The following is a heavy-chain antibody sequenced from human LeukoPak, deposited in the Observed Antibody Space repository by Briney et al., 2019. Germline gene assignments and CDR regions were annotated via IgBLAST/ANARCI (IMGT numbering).Heavy chain of an antibody. CDR3: ARGTYDILTGYQPAFDY. D-gene: IGHD3-9*01. Sequence: SETLSLTCAVYGGSFSGYYWSWIRQPPGKGLEWIGEINHSGSTNYNPSLKSRVTISVDTSKNQFSLKLSSVTAADTAVYYCARGTYDILTGYQPAFDYWGQGTLVTVSS. CDR1: GGSFSGYY. V-gene: IGHV4-34*01. J-gene: IGHJ4*02. CDR2: INHSGST.